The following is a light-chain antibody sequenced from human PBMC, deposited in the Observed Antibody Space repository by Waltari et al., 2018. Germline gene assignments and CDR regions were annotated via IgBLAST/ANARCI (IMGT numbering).Light chain of an antibody. CDR3: SSYTSSSTVV. V-gene: IGLV2-14*01. Sequence: PGQSITISCTGTSSDVGGYNYVPWYQQHPGKAPKLMIYEVSNRPSGVSNRFSGSKSGNTASLTISGLQAEDEADYYCSSYTSSSTVVFGGGTKLTVL. CDR1: SSDVGGYNY. CDR2: EVS. J-gene: IGLJ2*01.